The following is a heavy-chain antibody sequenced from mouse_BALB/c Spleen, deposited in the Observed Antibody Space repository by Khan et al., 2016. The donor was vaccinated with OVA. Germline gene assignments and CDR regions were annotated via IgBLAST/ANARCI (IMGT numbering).Heavy chain of an antibody. CDR2: ISYSGSP. CDR3: ARWFTY. CDR1: GYSITSDYA. Sequence: EVQLQESGPGLVKPSQSLSLTCTVTGYSITSDYAWNWIRQFPGNKLEWMGYISYSGSPTYNPSLKSRISITRDTSKNQFFLQLNSVTTEDTATYYCARWFTYWGQGTLVTVSA. V-gene: IGHV3-2*02. J-gene: IGHJ3*01.